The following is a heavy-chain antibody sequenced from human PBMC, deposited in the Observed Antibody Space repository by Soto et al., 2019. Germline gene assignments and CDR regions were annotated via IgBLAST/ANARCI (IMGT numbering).Heavy chain of an antibody. Sequence: PGGSLRLSCAASGFTFSDYYMSWIRQAPGKGLEWVSYISSSGSTIYYADSVKGRFTISRDNAKNSLYLQMNSLRAEDTAVYYCARDRTAVRGASPNTFNYYYGMDVWGQGTTVTVSS. CDR3: ARDRTAVRGASPNTFNYYYGMDV. CDR1: GFTFSDYY. CDR2: ISSSGSTI. J-gene: IGHJ6*02. V-gene: IGHV3-11*01. D-gene: IGHD3-10*02.